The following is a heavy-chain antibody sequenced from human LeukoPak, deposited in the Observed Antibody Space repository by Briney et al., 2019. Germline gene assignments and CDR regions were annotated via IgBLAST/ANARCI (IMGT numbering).Heavy chain of an antibody. CDR3: ARSFLGSGFSRHLGFDY. Sequence: GGSLRLSCAASGFTFSNYALTSVRQAPGKALGWVSAISGDGVSKGRFTITKDNSKNSLYLQMNSLGAEDTAVYYCARSFLGSGFSRHLGFDYWGQGTLVTVSS. J-gene: IGHJ4*02. CDR2: ISGDGVS. V-gene: IGHV3-23*01. D-gene: IGHD1-26*01. CDR1: GFTFSNYA.